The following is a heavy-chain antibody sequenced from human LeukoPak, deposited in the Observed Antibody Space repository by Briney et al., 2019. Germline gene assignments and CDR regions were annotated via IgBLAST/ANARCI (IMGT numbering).Heavy chain of an antibody. CDR1: GGSFSGYY. V-gene: IGHV4-34*01. J-gene: IGHJ4*02. CDR3: ARGDRGYSGNDWDY. Sequence: PSETLSLTCVVYGGSFSGYYWSWIRQPPGKGLEWMGEINHSGSTNYNPSLKSRVTISVETSKNKVSLKLSSVTAADTAVYYCARGDRGYSGNDWDYWGQGTLVIVSS. CDR2: INHSGST. D-gene: IGHD5-12*01.